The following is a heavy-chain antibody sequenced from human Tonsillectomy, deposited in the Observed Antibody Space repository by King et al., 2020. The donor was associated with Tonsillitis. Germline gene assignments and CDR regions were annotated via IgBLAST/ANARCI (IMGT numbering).Heavy chain of an antibody. J-gene: IGHJ4*02. CDR3: SAGITNGADPDF. CDR1: GFTFSGAW. V-gene: IGHV3-15*01. D-gene: IGHD2-8*01. Sequence: VQLVESGGGLVKPGGSLKLSCAASGFTFSGAWMNWVRQAPGKGLEWVGRIKKISEGATTDYAAPVKGRFTISRDESTNTLYLERNSLETADTGVYYYSAGITNGADPDFWGQGPLVTVSS. CDR2: IKKISEGATT.